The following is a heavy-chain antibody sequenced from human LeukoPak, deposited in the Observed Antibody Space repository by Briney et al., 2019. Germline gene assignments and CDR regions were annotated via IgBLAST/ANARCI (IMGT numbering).Heavy chain of an antibody. CDR2: ISGSGGST. V-gene: IGHV3-23*01. Sequence: GGPLRLSCAASGFTFSSYAMSWVRQAPGKGLEWVSAISGSGGSTYYADSVKGRFTISRDNSKNTLYLQMNSLRAEDTAVYYCAKDQGQWLVLFDYWGQGTLVTVSS. CDR1: GFTFSSYA. CDR3: AKDQGQWLVLFDY. D-gene: IGHD6-19*01. J-gene: IGHJ4*02.